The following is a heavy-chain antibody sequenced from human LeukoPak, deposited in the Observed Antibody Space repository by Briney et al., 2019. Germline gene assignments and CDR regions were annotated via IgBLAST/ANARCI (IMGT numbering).Heavy chain of an antibody. CDR2: ISGSGGST. V-gene: IGHV3-23*01. D-gene: IGHD6-13*01. CDR3: AKWAAADDYYYYGMDV. J-gene: IGHJ6*02. Sequence: GGSLRLSCAASGFTFSSYAMSWVRQAPGKGLEWVSAISGSGGSTYYADSVKGRFTISRDNSKNTLYLQMNSLRAEDTAVYYCAKWAAADDYYYYGMDVWGQGTTVTVSS. CDR1: GFTFSSYA.